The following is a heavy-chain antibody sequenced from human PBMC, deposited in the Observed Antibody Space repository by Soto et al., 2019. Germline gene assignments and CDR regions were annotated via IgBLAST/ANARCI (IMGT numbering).Heavy chain of an antibody. J-gene: IGHJ4*02. CDR2: INNGGNKT. CDR1: GFTFTTYA. V-gene: IGHV3-23*01. Sequence: GGSLRLSCTASGFTFTTYAMGWVRQAPGKGLEWVSGINNGGNKTNYADSVKGRFTISRDNSKSTLYLQMNSLRAEDTAVYYCAKATYGNLGYGLDYWGQGILDIVSS. CDR3: AKATYGNLGYGLDY. D-gene: IGHD5-18*01.